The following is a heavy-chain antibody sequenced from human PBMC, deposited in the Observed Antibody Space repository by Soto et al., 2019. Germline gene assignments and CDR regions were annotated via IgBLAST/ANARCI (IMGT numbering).Heavy chain of an antibody. D-gene: IGHD2-8*02. J-gene: IGHJ4*02. Sequence: QVQLQQWGAGLLNPSETLSLTCAVYGGSFSGYYWTWIRQPPGTGLEWIGEINHSGSTNYNPSLKSRVTISVDTSKNQFSLKLTSVTAADTAVYYCARDKITGLFDCWGQGTLVTVSS. CDR2: INHSGST. CDR3: ARDKITGLFDC. V-gene: IGHV4-34*01. CDR1: GGSFSGYY.